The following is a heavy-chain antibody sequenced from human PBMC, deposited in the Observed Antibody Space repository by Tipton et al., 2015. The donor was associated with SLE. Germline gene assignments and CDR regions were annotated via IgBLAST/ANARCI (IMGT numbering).Heavy chain of an antibody. CDR2: INLDGSDT. J-gene: IGHJ4*02. CDR1: GFTFNSYW. V-gene: IGHV3-74*01. Sequence: SLRLSCAASGFTFNSYWMHWVRQAPGKGLVWVSRINLDGSDTSYADSVKGRFTISRDNAKKTLYLQMNSLGAEDTAVYYCARSFFYYGSGSYFFDYWGQGTLVTVSS. CDR3: ARSFFYYGSGSYFFDY. D-gene: IGHD3-10*01.